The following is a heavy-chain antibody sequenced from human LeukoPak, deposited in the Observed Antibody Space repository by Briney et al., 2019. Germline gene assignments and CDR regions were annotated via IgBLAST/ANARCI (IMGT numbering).Heavy chain of an antibody. CDR3: ARDGLAHCGGDCYSSNYFDY. J-gene: IGHJ4*02. D-gene: IGHD2-21*01. V-gene: IGHV1-24*01. Sequence: ASVKVSCKVSGYTLTELSMHWVRQAPGKGLEWMGGFDPEDGETIYAQKFQGRVTMTEDTSTDTAYMELSSLRSEDTAVYYCARDGLAHCGGDCYSSNYFDYWGQGTLVTVSS. CDR1: GYTLTELS. CDR2: FDPEDGET.